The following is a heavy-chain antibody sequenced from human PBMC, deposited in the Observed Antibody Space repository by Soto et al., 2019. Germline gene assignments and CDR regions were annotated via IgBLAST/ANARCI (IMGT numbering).Heavy chain of an antibody. CDR1: GYTFTGYY. Sequence: GASVKVSCKASGYTFTGYYMHWVRQAPGQGLEWMGWINPNSGGTNYAQKFQGWVTMTRDTSISTAYMELSRLRSDDTAVYYCAVGSRNCSGGSCPPSSFDYWGQGTLVTVLL. J-gene: IGHJ4*02. D-gene: IGHD2-15*01. V-gene: IGHV1-2*04. CDR3: AVGSRNCSGGSCPPSSFDY. CDR2: INPNSGGT.